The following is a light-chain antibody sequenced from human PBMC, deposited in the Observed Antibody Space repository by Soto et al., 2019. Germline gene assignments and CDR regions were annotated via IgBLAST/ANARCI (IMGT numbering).Light chain of an antibody. CDR3: ISYTGSSTSDV. CDR1: RSDIGSYNY. V-gene: IGLV2-14*01. J-gene: IGLJ1*01. Sequence: QSALTQPASVSGSPGQSITICCSGTRSDIGSYNYVAWYQQFPGKTPKILIYGVSNRPSGVSSRFSGSKSGNTASLTISGLQAEDEADYYCISYTGSSTSDVFGSGTKLTVL. CDR2: GVS.